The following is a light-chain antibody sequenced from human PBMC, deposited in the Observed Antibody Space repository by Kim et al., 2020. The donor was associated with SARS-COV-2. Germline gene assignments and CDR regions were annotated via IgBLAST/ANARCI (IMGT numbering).Light chain of an antibody. CDR1: SSDIGSNT. V-gene: IGLV1-44*01. CDR2: SNN. CDR3: ATWDESLNGPYV. Sequence: QSVLTQPPSASGTPGQRVTISCSGSSSDIGSNTVNWYQHLPGTAPKLLIYSNNRRPSGVPDRSSGSKSDTSASLAISGLQSADEADYYCATWDESLNGPYVFGTGTKVTVL. J-gene: IGLJ1*01.